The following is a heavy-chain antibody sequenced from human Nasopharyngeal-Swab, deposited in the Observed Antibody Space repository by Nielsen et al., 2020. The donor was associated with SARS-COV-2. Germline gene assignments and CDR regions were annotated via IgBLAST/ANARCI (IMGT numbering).Heavy chain of an antibody. CDR2: IKSDGSST. CDR3: ARAYYFDS. J-gene: IGHJ4*02. V-gene: IGHV3-74*01. CDR1: GFTFSSYW. Sequence: GESLKIPCAASGFTFSSYWMHWVRQAPGKGLVWVARIKSDGSSTSYADSVKGQFTISRDNAKNTLYLQMNSLRAEDTAVYYCARAYYFDSWGQGTLVTVSS.